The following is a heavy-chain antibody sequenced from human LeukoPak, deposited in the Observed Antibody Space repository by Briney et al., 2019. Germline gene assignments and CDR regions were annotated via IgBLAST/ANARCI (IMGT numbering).Heavy chain of an antibody. D-gene: IGHD2-15*01. V-gene: IGHV4-31*03. CDR3: ARSSGKAAYYYYYMDV. J-gene: IGHJ6*03. Sequence: SETLSLTCTVSRGSNSSGGYYWSWIRLHPGKGLEWIGYIYYSGSTYYNPSLKSRVTISVDTSKNQFSLKLSSVTAADTAVYYCARSSGKAAYYYYYMDVWGKGTTVTVSS. CDR1: RGSNSSGGYY. CDR2: IYYSGST.